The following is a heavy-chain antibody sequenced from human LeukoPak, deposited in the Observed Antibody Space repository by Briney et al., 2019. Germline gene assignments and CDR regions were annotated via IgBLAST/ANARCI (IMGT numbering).Heavy chain of an antibody. CDR1: GFTFSSYG. CDR2: ISGSGSTI. V-gene: IGHV3-48*04. Sequence: PGGSLRLSCAASGFTFSSYGMSWVRQAPGKGLEWVSAISGSGSTIYYADSVKGRFTISRDNAKNSLYLQMNSLRAEDTAVYYCARDYGGSSPFDYWGQGTLVTVSS. D-gene: IGHD4-23*01. CDR3: ARDYGGSSPFDY. J-gene: IGHJ4*02.